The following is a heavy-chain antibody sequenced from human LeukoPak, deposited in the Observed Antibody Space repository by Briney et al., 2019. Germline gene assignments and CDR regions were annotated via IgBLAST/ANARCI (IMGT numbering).Heavy chain of an antibody. CDR1: GFTFSSYD. V-gene: IGHV3-21*06. CDR2: IRPSGDNT. CDR3: VRDRQWGSESEDH. J-gene: IGHJ4*02. Sequence: PGGSLRLSCAASGFTFSSYDMTWVRQAPGRGLEWVSSIRPSGDNTYYGDSVKGRFTISRDNAKNSLYLQMNSLRAEDTAVYYCVRDRQWGSESEDHWGQGTLVTVSS. D-gene: IGHD6-19*01.